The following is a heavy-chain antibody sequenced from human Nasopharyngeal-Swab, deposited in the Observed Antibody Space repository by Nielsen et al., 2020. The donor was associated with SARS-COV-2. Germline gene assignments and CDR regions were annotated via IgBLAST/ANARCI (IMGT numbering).Heavy chain of an antibody. J-gene: IGHJ3*02. CDR2: INPNSGGT. D-gene: IGHD3-22*01. CDR1: GYTFTGYY. CDR3: ARDRVSAYYYDSSGTDAFDI. V-gene: IGHV1-2*02. Sequence: ASVKVSCKASGYTFTGYYMHWVRQAPGQGLEWMGWINPNSGGTNYAQKLQGRVTMTTDTSTSTAYMELRSLRSDDTAVYYCARDRVSAYYYDSSGTDAFDIWGQGTMVTVSS.